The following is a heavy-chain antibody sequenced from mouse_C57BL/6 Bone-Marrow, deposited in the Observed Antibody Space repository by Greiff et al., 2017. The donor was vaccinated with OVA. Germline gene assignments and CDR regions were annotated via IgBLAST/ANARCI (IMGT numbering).Heavy chain of an antibody. Sequence: EVQLQESGPGLVKPSQSLSLTCSVTGYSITSGYYWNWIRQFPGNKLEWMGYISYDGSNNYNPSLKNRISITRDTSKNQFFLKLNSVTTEDTATYYCAREVHYGSSYSWFAYWGQGTLVTVSA. CDR2: ISYDGSN. CDR1: GYSITSGYY. J-gene: IGHJ3*01. V-gene: IGHV3-6*01. CDR3: AREVHYGSSYSWFAY. D-gene: IGHD1-1*01.